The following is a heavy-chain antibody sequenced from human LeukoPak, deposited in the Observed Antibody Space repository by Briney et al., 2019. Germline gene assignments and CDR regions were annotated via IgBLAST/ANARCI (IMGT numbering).Heavy chain of an antibody. CDR3: ARRGIFGGASHHVPHWFDP. J-gene: IGHJ5*02. D-gene: IGHD3-3*01. Sequence: PSETLSLTCTVSGGSISSSSYYWGCIRQPPGKGLEWNGRLYYGGTTYSNPSRKSGATTSEATPKNQCFLKRTSLTATATAGYSCARRGIFGGASHHVPHWFDPWGQGTLVTVSS. CDR1: GGSISSSSYY. CDR2: LYYGGTT. V-gene: IGHV4-39*01.